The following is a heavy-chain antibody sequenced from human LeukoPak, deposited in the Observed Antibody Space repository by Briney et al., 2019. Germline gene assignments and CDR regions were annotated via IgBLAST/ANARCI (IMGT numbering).Heavy chain of an antibody. CDR3: ARAVAGPSALGYYFDY. Sequence: GGSLRLSCAASGFTFSSYSMNWVRQAPGKGLEWVSSITVGSGYIYYADSVKGRFTISRDNAKNSLYLQMNSLRAADTAVYYCARAVAGPSALGYYFDYWGQGTLVTVSS. CDR1: GFTFSSYS. V-gene: IGHV3-21*04. CDR2: ITVGSGYI. D-gene: IGHD6-19*01. J-gene: IGHJ4*02.